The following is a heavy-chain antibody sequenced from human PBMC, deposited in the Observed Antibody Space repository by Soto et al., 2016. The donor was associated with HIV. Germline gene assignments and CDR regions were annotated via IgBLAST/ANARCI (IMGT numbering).Heavy chain of an antibody. Sequence: QVQLVQSGAEVKKPGASVKVSCKASGYTFTNYGINWVRQAPGQGLEWMGWISAYNGNTNYAQKVQGRVTMTTDTSTSTAYMGLRSLRSDDTAVYYCARLPYYYDSSAEEGNYWGQGTLVTVSS. CDR2: ISAYNGNT. CDR1: GYTFTNYG. J-gene: IGHJ4*02. V-gene: IGHV1-18*01. CDR3: ARLPYYYDSSAEEGNY. D-gene: IGHD3-22*01.